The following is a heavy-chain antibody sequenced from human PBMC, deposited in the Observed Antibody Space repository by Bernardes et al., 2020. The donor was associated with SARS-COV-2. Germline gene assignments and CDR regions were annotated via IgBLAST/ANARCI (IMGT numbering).Heavy chain of an antibody. Sequence: SETLSLTRAVSGGSISSGGYSWSWIRQPPGKGLEWIGYIYHSGSTYYNPSLKSRVTISVDRSKNQFSLKLSSVTAADTAVYYCARVVTGGSYYFDYWGQGTLVTVSS. CDR3: ARVVTGGSYYFDY. CDR1: GGSISSGGYS. J-gene: IGHJ4*02. D-gene: IGHD1-26*01. V-gene: IGHV4-30-2*01. CDR2: IYHSGST.